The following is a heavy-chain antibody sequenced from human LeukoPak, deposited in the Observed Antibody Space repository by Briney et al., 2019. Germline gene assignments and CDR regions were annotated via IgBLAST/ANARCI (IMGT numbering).Heavy chain of an antibody. J-gene: IGHJ3*02. D-gene: IGHD4-17*01. CDR3: AREGILSQDYGDLSRAEASDI. CDR2: IYYSGST. Sequence: TSQTLSLTCSVSGGSMSSSDYYWVWIRQPPGKGLDWIGSIYYSGSTYYNPSLKSRVTISVDKSKNQFSLKLSNVTAADTAVHYCAREGILSQDYGDLSRAEASDIWGQGTMVTVPS. CDR1: GGSMSSSDYY. V-gene: IGHV4-39*02.